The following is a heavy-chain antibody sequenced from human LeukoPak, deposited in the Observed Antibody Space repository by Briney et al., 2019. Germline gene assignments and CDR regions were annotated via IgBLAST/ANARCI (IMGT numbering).Heavy chain of an antibody. D-gene: IGHD1-26*01. Sequence: SETLSLTCAVYGGSFSGYYWSWIRQPPGKGLEWIGEINHSGSTNYNPSLKSRVTISVDTSKNQFSLRLSSVTAADTAVYYCARQSRYGGSYLKRGTRSYYFDYWGQGTLVTVSS. CDR2: INHSGST. V-gene: IGHV4-34*01. CDR3: ARQSRYGGSYLKRGTRSYYFDY. CDR1: GGSFSGYY. J-gene: IGHJ4*02.